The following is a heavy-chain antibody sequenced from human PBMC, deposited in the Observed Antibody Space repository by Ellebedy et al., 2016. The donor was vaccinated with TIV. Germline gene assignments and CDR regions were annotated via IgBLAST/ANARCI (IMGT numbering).Heavy chain of an antibody. J-gene: IGHJ3*02. D-gene: IGHD3-22*01. V-gene: IGHV4-34*01. CDR1: GGSFNDYY. Sequence: SETLSLTCSVYGGSFNDYYWSWIRQPPGKGLEWIGEINHSGSTNHNPSLKSRVTISVDTSKNQFSLKLSSVTAADTAVYYCARAPQKTTFYYDSGGYMAFDIWGQGTMVTVSS. CDR3: ARAPQKTTFYYDSGGYMAFDI. CDR2: INHSGST.